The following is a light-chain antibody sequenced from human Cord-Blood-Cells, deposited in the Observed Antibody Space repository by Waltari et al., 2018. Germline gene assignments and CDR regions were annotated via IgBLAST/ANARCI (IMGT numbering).Light chain of an antibody. J-gene: IGLJ3*02. CDR1: SSDVGGYNY. V-gene: IGLV2-14*01. CDR3: SSYTSSSTNWV. Sequence: QSALTQPASVSGSPGQSLTIPCTGTSSDVGGYNYVSWYQQHPGKAPKLMIYEVSNRPSGVSNRFSGSKSGNTASLTISGLQAEDEADYYCSSYTSSSTNWVFGGGTKLTVL. CDR2: EVS.